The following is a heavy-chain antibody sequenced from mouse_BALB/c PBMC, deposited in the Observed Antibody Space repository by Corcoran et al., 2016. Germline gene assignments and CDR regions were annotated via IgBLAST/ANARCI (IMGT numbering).Heavy chain of an antibody. Sequence: QIQLVQSGPELKKTGETVKISCKASGYTFTNYGMNWVKQAPGKGLKWMGWINTYTGETTYADDFKGRFAFSLETSASTAYLQINNLKNEDMATYFCAREIITTYFDYWGQGTTLTVSS. CDR2: INTYTGET. CDR1: GYTFTNYG. V-gene: IGHV9-1*02. CDR3: AREIITTYFDY. D-gene: IGHD1-1*01. J-gene: IGHJ2*01.